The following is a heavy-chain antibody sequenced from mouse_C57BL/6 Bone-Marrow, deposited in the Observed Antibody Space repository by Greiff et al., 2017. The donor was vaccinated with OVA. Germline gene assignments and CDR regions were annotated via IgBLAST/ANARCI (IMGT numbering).Heavy chain of an antibody. Sequence: QVQLQQPGAELVKPGASVKLSCKASGYTFTSYWMHWVKQRPGQGLEWIGMIHPNSGSTNYNEKFKSKATLTVDKSSSTAYMQLSSLTSEDSAVYYCARSNWVPYYAMDYWGQGTSVTVSS. CDR1: GYTFTSYW. V-gene: IGHV1-64*01. J-gene: IGHJ4*01. CDR2: IHPNSGST. D-gene: IGHD4-1*01. CDR3: ARSNWVPYYAMDY.